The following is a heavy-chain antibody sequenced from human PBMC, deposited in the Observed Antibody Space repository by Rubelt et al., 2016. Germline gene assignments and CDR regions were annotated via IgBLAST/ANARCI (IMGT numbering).Heavy chain of an antibody. CDR3: ARGQPGGGRFDF. J-gene: IGHJ4*02. CDR1: GGSFSGYY. V-gene: IGHV4-34*01. Sequence: QVQLQQWGAGLLKPSETLSLTCAVYGGSFSGYYWNWIRQPPGRGLEWIGEINHSGNTNSNPSLQSRVTQSVDTSRNQFPLKLSSVTAADTAVYYCARGQPGGGRFDFWSQGTLVTVSS. CDR2: INHSGNT. D-gene: IGHD3-16*01.